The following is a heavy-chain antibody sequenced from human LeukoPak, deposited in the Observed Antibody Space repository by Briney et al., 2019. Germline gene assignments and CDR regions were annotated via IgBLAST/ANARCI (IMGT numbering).Heavy chain of an antibody. CDR1: GFTFSSYA. J-gene: IGHJ4*02. D-gene: IGHD3-16*01. Sequence: GGSLRLSCAASGFTFSSYAMRWVRQAPGKGLEWVSSISDSGGRTYYADSVKGRFTISRDDSKNTVSLQMNSLRAEDTAVYYCARDVAAPGGVYFDYWGQGTLVTVSS. V-gene: IGHV3-23*01. CDR3: ARDVAAPGGVYFDY. CDR2: ISDSGGRT.